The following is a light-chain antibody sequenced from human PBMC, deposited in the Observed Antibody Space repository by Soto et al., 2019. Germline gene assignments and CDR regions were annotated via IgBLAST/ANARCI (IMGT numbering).Light chain of an antibody. J-gene: IGKJ5*01. CDR2: AAP. CDR1: QGIGTS. V-gene: IGKV1D-12*01. CDR3: QQADTYPRT. Sequence: IQGTQSPSCVSAYPASCVTISGQATQGIGTSLAWYQQIPGKAPKLLIYAAPSLQSGVPSRFSGSGFGTDFTLTISSLQPEDSAIYYCQQADTYPRTFGQGTRLEI.